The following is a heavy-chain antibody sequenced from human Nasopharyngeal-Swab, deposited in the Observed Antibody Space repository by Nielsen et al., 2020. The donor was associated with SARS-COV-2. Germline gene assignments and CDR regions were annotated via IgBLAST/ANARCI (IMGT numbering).Heavy chain of an antibody. Sequence: SETLSLTCTVSGGSISSYYWGWIRQPPGKGLEWIGSIYYSGSTYYNPSLKSRVTISVDTSKNQFSLKLSSVTAADTAMYYCARPGIAGAQFYYGSGSYYNGFDYWGQGTLVTVSS. CDR3: ARPGIAGAQFYYGSGSYYNGFDY. D-gene: IGHD3-10*01. J-gene: IGHJ4*02. V-gene: IGHV4-39*01. CDR1: GGSISSYY. CDR2: IYYSGST.